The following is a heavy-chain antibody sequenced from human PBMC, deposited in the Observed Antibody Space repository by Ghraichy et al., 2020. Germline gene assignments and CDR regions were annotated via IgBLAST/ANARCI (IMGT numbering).Heavy chain of an antibody. CDR3: VRERGYGSSWDGVS. Sequence: ASVKVSCKTSRSTFTSYGFHWVRQAPGQRFQWMGWINAATGDTKYSQNFQGRVTLTTDTSAATAYMDLASLRFDDTAVYYCVRERGYGSSWDGVSWGRGTLVIVSS. CDR2: INAATGDT. CDR1: RSTFTSYG. V-gene: IGHV1-3*01. J-gene: IGHJ5*02. D-gene: IGHD2-2*01.